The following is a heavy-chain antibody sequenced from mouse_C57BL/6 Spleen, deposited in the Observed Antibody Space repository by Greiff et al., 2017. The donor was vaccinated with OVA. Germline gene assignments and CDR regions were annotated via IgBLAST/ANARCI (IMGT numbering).Heavy chain of an antibody. D-gene: IGHD2-4*01. V-gene: IGHV10-1*01. CDR2: IRSKSNNYAT. Sequence: EVQRVESGGGLVQPKGSLKLSCAASGFSFNTYAMNWVRQAPGKGLEWVARIRSKSNNYATYYADSVKDRFTISRDDSESMLYLQMNNLKTEDTAMYYCVRPLYDYDEGFAYWGQGTLVTVSA. CDR3: VRPLYDYDEGFAY. J-gene: IGHJ3*01. CDR1: GFSFNTYA.